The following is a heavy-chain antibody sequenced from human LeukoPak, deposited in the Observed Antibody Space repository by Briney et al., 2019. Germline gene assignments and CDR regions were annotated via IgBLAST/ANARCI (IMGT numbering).Heavy chain of an antibody. V-gene: IGHV4-4*07. D-gene: IGHD1-26*01. CDR2: IYTSGST. J-gene: IGHJ4*02. CDR1: GGSISSYY. Sequence: PSETLSLTCTVSGGSISSYYWSWIRQPAGKGLEWIGRIYTSGSTNYNPSLKSRVTISVDTSKNQFSLKLTSVTAADTAVYYCARLNSGTYSPAYFDYWGRGTLVTVSS. CDR3: ARLNSGTYSPAYFDY.